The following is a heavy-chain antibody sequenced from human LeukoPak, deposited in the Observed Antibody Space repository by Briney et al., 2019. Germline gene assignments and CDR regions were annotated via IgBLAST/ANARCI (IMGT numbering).Heavy chain of an antibody. J-gene: IGHJ6*02. CDR3: ARVGKLLWFGDYGMDV. D-gene: IGHD3-10*01. Sequence: ASVTVSCKASGYTFTSYDINWVRQATGQGLEWMGWMNSNSGNTGYAQKFQGRVTMTRNTSISTAYMELSSLRSEDTAVYYCARVGKLLWFGDYGMDVWGQGTTVTVSS. CDR2: MNSNSGNT. V-gene: IGHV1-8*01. CDR1: GYTFTSYD.